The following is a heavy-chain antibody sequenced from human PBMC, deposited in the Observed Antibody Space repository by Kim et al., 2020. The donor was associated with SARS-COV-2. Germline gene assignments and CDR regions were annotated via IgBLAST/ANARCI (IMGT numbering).Heavy chain of an antibody. CDR2: IYASGST. CDR1: GGAVSDFY. Sequence: SETLSLTCTVSGGAVSDFYWSWIRQPAGKGLEWIGRIYASGSTDYNPSVKSRVSMSIDTSKNQLSLRLTSVTAADTAFYYCARGGPIAEATNFDCWGQGTLVTVSS. CDR3: ARGGPIAEATNFDC. D-gene: IGHD6-13*01. V-gene: IGHV4-4*07. J-gene: IGHJ4*02.